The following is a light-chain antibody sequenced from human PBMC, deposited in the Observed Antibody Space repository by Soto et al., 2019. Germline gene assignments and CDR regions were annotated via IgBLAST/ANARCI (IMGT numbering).Light chain of an antibody. V-gene: IGLV2-14*03. CDR2: DVR. J-gene: IGLJ2*01. Sequence: QSALTQPASVSGSPGQSITISCVGTSSDVGGFNYVSWYQHHPGKAPKRILYDVRNRPSGVSNRFSGSKSANTASLTISGLQPEDEADYYCGSYTTSSTVIFGGGTQLTVL. CDR1: SSDVGGFNY. CDR3: GSYTTSSTVI.